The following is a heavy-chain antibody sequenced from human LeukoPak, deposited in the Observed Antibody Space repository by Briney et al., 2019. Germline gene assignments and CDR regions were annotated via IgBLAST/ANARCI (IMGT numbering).Heavy chain of an antibody. Sequence: PGGSLRLSCAASGFTFSSYAMNWVRQAPGKGLEWVSGISGSGGSTYYADPVKGRFTIFRDNPKNTLPLQINSLRADDTALYYCAKVLDYCDGGTCYNSGMDSWGQGTLVTVSS. CDR3: AKVLDYCDGGTCYNSGMDS. CDR1: GFTFSSYA. J-gene: IGHJ4*02. D-gene: IGHD2-15*01. V-gene: IGHV3-23*01. CDR2: ISGSGGST.